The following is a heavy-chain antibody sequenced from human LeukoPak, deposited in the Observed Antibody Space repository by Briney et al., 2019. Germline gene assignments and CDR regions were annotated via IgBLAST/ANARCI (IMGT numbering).Heavy chain of an antibody. Sequence: PGGSLRLSCEASGFSFGSTGMHWVRQAPGKGPEWVAVIWYDGSNKYYADSVKGRFTISRDNSKNTVYLQMNSLRAEDTAVYYCARGRWDSGGLHGMDVWGQGTAVTVSS. V-gene: IGHV3-33*01. J-gene: IGHJ6*02. CDR2: IWYDGSNK. CDR1: GFSFGSTG. CDR3: ARGRWDSGGLHGMDV. D-gene: IGHD2-15*01.